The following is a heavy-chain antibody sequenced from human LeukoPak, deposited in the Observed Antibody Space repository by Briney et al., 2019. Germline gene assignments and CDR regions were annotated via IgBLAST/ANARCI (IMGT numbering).Heavy chain of an antibody. J-gene: IGHJ6*03. CDR1: GAALSEYY. V-gene: IGHV4-34*01. Sequence: SETLSLTCAVYGAALSEYYWSWLRQSPGKGLEWIGYIYHSGSTYYNPSLKSRVTISVDRSKNQFSLKLSSVTAADTAVYYCARGDGGSYRYYYYMDVWGKGTTVTVSS. CDR3: ARGDGGSYRYYYYMDV. D-gene: IGHD1-26*01. CDR2: IYHSGST.